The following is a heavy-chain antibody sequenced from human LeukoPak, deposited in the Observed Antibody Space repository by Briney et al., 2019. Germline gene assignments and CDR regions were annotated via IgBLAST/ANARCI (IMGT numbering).Heavy chain of an antibody. CDR3: ARGSGYYYYYGMDV. CDR2: ISGSGGST. Sequence: PGGSLRLSCAASGFTFSSYAMSWVRQAPGKGLEWVSAISGSGGSTYYADSAKGRFTISRDNPKNTLYLQMNSLRAEDTAVYYCARGSGYYYYYGMDVWGQGTTVTVSS. J-gene: IGHJ6*02. V-gene: IGHV3-23*01. CDR1: GFTFSSYA. D-gene: IGHD2-15*01.